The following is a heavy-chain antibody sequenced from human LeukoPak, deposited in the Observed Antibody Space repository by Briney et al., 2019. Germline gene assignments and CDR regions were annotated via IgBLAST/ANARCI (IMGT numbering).Heavy chain of an antibody. CDR2: ISSTNAI. D-gene: IGHD6-19*01. J-gene: IGHJ4*02. V-gene: IGHV3-69-1*02. CDR1: GFTFNNYA. CDR3: VRRGDASSGWGDHDF. Sequence: PGGSLRLSCAASGFTFNNYAINWVRQAPGKGLEWVSYISSTNAILYADSVKGRFTISRDNAEKSLYLQMNSLRAEDTAVYYCVRRGDASSGWGDHDFWGQGALVTVSS.